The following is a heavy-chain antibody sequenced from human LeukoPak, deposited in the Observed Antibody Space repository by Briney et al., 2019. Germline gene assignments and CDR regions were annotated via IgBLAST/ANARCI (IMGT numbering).Heavy chain of an antibody. V-gene: IGHV1-69*05. CDR3: ASAACSSTSCYFPRNYYYYYMDV. J-gene: IGHJ6*03. Sequence: SVKVSCKASVGTFSCYAISWVRQAPGQGLEWMGGIIPIFGTANYAQKFQGRVTITTDESTSTAYMELSRLRSEDTAVYYCASAACSSTSCYFPRNYYYYYMDVWGKGTTVTVSS. CDR2: IIPIFGTA. CDR1: VGTFSCYA. D-gene: IGHD2-2*01.